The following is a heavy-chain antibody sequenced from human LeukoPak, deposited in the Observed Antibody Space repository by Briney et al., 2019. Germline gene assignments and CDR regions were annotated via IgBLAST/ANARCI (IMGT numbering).Heavy chain of an antibody. J-gene: IGHJ6*03. CDR3: ARVVGYYYYYMDV. CDR2: IYHSGST. Sequence: SETLSLTCTVSGGSISSSSYYWGWIRQPPGKGLEWIGSIYHSGSTYYNPSLKSRVTISVDTSKNQFSLKLSSVTAADTAVYYCARVVGYYYYYMDVWGKGTTVTVSS. CDR1: GGSISSSSYY. D-gene: IGHD1-26*01. V-gene: IGHV4-39*07.